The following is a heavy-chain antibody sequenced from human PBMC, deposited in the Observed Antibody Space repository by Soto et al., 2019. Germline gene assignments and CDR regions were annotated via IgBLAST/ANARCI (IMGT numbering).Heavy chain of an antibody. J-gene: IGHJ4*02. Sequence: SGPTLVNPPQTLTLTCTFSVFSLSSTRVAVGWIRQPPGKALEWLALIYWDDDKRYSPFLKSRLTITKDTSKNQVVLTMTNMDPVDTATYYCAHSVVAGLGYYFDYWGQGTLVTVSS. CDR1: VFSLSSTRVA. CDR2: IYWDDDK. V-gene: IGHV2-5*02. CDR3: AHSVVAGLGYYFDY. D-gene: IGHD6-19*01.